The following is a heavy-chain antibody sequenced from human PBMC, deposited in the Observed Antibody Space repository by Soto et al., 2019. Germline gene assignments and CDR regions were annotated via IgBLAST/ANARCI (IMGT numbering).Heavy chain of an antibody. CDR1: GYTFTAYS. CDR3: AREASAVISLDY. D-gene: IGHD6-19*01. Sequence: WASVKVSCKASGYTFTAYSMHWVRQAPGQGLEWVGWFNPNSGDTIYAQKFQGRVTLTRDTSIGTAYMELYSLTSDDTAVYYCAREASAVISLDYWGQGTLVTV. J-gene: IGHJ4*02. V-gene: IGHV1-2*02. CDR2: FNPNSGDT.